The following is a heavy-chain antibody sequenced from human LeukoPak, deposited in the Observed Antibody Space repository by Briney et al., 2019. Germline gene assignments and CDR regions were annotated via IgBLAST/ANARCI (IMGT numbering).Heavy chain of an antibody. CDR1: GYSFTSYW. J-gene: IGHJ4*02. V-gene: IGHV5-51*01. CDR3: ARRSRRDGSEDY. Sequence: GESLKISCKGSGYSFTSYWIGWARQMPGKGLEWMGIIYPGDSDTRNSPSFQGQVAISADKSISTAYLQWSSLKASDTAMYYCARRSRRDGSEDYWGQGTLVTVSS. D-gene: IGHD5-24*01. CDR2: IYPGDSDT.